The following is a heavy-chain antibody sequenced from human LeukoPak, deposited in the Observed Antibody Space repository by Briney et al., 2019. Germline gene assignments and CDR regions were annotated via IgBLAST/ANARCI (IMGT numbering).Heavy chain of an antibody. D-gene: IGHD3-22*01. J-gene: IGHJ5*02. CDR2: INTGNGNT. V-gene: IGHV1-3*04. CDR1: GYTFTSYA. Sequence: ASVKVSRKASGYTFTSYAMHWVRQAPGQRLEWMGWINTGNGNTKYSQKFQGRVTITRDTSASTAYMELSSLRSEDTAVYYCARDGASSGYYQTRNWFDPWGQGTLVTVSS. CDR3: ARDGASSGYYQTRNWFDP.